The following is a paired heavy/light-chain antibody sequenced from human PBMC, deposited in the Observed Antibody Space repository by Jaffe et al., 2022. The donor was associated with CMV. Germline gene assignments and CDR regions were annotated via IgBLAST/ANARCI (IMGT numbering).Light chain of an antibody. CDR3: QQSYSTPST. J-gene: IGKJ1*01. CDR2: AAS. V-gene: IGKV1-39*01. CDR1: QSISSY. Sequence: DIQMTQSPSSLSASVGDRVTITCRASQSISSYLNWYQQKPGKAPKLLIYAASSLQSGVPSRFSGSGSGTDFTLTISSLQPEDFATYYCQQSYSTPSTFGQGTKVEIK.
Heavy chain of an antibody. V-gene: IGHV3-7*01. D-gene: IGHD2-2*02. J-gene: IGHJ6*02. CDR2: IKQDGSEK. Sequence: EVQLVESGGGLVQPGGSLRLSCAASGFTFSSYWMSWVRQAPGKGLEWVANIKQDGSEKYYVDSVKGRFTISRDNAKNSLYLQMNSLRAEDTAVYYCARDGYCSSTSCYSTSHYYYGMDVWGQGTTVTVSS. CDR1: GFTFSSYW. CDR3: ARDGYCSSTSCYSTSHYYYGMDV.